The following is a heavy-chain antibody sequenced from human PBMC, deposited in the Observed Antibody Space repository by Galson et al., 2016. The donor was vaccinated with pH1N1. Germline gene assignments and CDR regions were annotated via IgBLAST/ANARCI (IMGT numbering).Heavy chain of an antibody. D-gene: IGHD3-16*02. CDR2: INPNTGDT. J-gene: IGHJ6*02. CDR1: GYTFTSDF. Sequence: SVKVSCKASGYTFTSDFMHWVRQAPGQGLEWMGWINPNTGDTNYAQKFQGRVTMTRDTSISTAYMELSRLRSDDTALYFCSRIIFRHFGMDVWGQGTTVTVSS. CDR3: SRIIFRHFGMDV. V-gene: IGHV1-2*02.